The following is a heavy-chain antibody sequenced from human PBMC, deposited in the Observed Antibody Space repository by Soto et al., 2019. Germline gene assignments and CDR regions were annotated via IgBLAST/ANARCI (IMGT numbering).Heavy chain of an antibody. CDR2: ITDTGGDT. Sequence: GGSLRLSCVASGIPFGSRAMSWVRKAPGEGLEWVSTITDTGGDTKYADSVRGRFTMSRDNSKKTLYLQMNSLRVEDSALYYCARGSTDSYPGSRIFDFWGRGTLVTVSS. D-gene: IGHD3-10*01. CDR1: GIPFGSRA. J-gene: IGHJ4*02. V-gene: IGHV3-23*01. CDR3: ARGSTDSYPGSRIFDF.